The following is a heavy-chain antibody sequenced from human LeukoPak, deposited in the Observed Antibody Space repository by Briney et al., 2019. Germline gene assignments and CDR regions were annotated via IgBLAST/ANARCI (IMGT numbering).Heavy chain of an antibody. CDR3: AREEAGDYYDSSGYYPFDY. Sequence: SETLSLTCTVSGGSISSSSYYWGWIRQPPGKGLEWIGSIYYSGSTYYNPSLKSRITMSVDTSKNQFSLKLSSVTAADTAVYYCAREEAGDYYDSSGYYPFDYWGQGTLVTVSS. V-gene: IGHV4-39*07. D-gene: IGHD3-22*01. CDR1: GGSISSSSYY. CDR2: IYYSGST. J-gene: IGHJ4*02.